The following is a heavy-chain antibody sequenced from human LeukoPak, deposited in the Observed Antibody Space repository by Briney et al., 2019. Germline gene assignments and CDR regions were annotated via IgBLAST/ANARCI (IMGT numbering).Heavy chain of an antibody. CDR2: INPNGGST. Sequence: ASVKVSCKASGYTFTICYMHWVRQAPGQGLEWMGLINPNGGSTSYAQKFQGRVTMTRDTSTSTVYMELSSLRSEDTAVYYCARGDWTRGATVTALVYWGQGTLVTVSS. D-gene: IGHD4-17*01. J-gene: IGHJ4*02. V-gene: IGHV1-46*01. CDR1: GYTFTICY. CDR3: ARGDWTRGATVTALVY.